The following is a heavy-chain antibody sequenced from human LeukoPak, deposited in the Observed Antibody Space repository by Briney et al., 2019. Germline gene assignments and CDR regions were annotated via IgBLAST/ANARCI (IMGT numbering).Heavy chain of an antibody. Sequence: GGSLRLSCAASGFTFSDYYMSWIRQAPGKGLEWVPYISSSGSTIYYADSVKGRFTISRDNAKNSLYLQMNSLRAEDTAVYYCARDLRWLQPFDYWGQGTLVTVSS. CDR2: ISSSGSTI. J-gene: IGHJ4*02. CDR3: ARDLRWLQPFDY. V-gene: IGHV3-11*01. D-gene: IGHD5-24*01. CDR1: GFTFSDYY.